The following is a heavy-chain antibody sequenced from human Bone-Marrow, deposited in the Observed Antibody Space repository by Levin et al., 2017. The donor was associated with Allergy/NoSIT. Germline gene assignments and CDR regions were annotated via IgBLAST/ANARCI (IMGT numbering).Heavy chain of an antibody. V-gene: IGHV5-51*01. CDR2: IFPADSDV. D-gene: IGHD4-17*01. Sequence: KSGGSPRLSCEGSGYTFSNYWIDWVRQMPGKGLEWMGVIFPADSDVRYSPSFNGRVTILADKSVSTVYLQWSSLQASDTAMYYCARRRLRGQIDFWGQGTLVTVS. J-gene: IGHJ4*02. CDR3: ARRRLRGQIDF. CDR1: GYTFSNYW.